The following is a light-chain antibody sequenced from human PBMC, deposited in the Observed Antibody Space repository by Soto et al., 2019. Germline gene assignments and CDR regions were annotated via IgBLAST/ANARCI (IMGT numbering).Light chain of an antibody. CDR2: GAS. CDR1: QSVSSDY. J-gene: IGKJ2*01. V-gene: IGKV3-20*01. Sequence: EIVLTQSPNTLSLSPGERATLSCRASQSVSSDYLVWYQQKPGQAPRLLIYGASSRATGIPDRFSGSGSGTDFTLTISRLEPEDFAVYYCQQYHYSPYTFGQGAKLEIK. CDR3: QQYHYSPYT.